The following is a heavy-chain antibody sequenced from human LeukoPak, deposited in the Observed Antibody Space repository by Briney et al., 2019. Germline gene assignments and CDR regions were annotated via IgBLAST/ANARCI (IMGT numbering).Heavy chain of an antibody. CDR1: GFSFSSYA. CDR3: AKRSGYTTGWLFDF. D-gene: IGHD6-19*01. Sequence: PGGSLKLSCAASGFSFSSYAMSWVRQAPGKGLEWVSSISGSGDNTYYAESVKGRFTISRDNSKNTLSLQMNSLRAEDTAVFYCAKRSGYTTGWLFDFWGQGTLVTVSS. V-gene: IGHV3-23*01. CDR2: ISGSGDNT. J-gene: IGHJ4*02.